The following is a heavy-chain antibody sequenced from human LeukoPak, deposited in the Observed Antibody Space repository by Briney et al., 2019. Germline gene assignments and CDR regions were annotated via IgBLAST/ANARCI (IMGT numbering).Heavy chain of an antibody. D-gene: IGHD6-13*01. Sequence: ASVKVSCKASGGTFSSYATSWVRQAPGQGLEWMGGIIPIFGTANYAQKFQGRVTITADESTGTAYMELSGLRSEDTAVYYCARASYSSSWYSAVYFDYWGQGTLVTVSS. J-gene: IGHJ4*02. CDR1: GGTFSSYA. CDR2: IIPIFGTA. CDR3: ARASYSSSWYSAVYFDY. V-gene: IGHV1-69*13.